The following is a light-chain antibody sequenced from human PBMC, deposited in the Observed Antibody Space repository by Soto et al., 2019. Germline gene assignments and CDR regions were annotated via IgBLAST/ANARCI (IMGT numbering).Light chain of an antibody. CDR2: DDS. J-gene: IGLJ2*01. CDR1: NIGSKS. V-gene: IGLV3-21*02. Sequence: SYELTQPPSVSVAPGQTARITWGGNNIGSKSVHWYQQKPGQAPVLVVYDDSDRPSGIPERFSGSNSGNTATLTISRVEAGDEADYYCQVWDISSDHPGVVFGGGTKVTVL. CDR3: QVWDISSDHPGVV.